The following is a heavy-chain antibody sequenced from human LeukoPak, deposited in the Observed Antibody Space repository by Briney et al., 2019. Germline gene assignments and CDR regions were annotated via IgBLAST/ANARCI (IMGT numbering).Heavy chain of an antibody. Sequence: PPETLSLTCSVPGGSISIYYWSWVRHPPGKGREWIGFIYYTGSTTYNPSLESRVTFSVDTSKNQISLQLNSVTAADEAVYCCARLVPRAAGIVANTGAGDNWGQGTLVTVSS. D-gene: IGHD1-26*01. CDR1: GGSISIYY. CDR3: ARLVPRAAGIVANTGAGDN. V-gene: IGHV4-59*01. CDR2: IYYTGST. J-gene: IGHJ4*02.